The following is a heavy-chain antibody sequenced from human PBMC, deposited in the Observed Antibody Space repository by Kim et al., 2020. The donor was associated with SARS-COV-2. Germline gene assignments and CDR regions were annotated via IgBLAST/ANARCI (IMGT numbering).Heavy chain of an antibody. D-gene: IGHD5-18*01. CDR1: GGSISSYY. CDR3: ARTEAYSYDRSYYYGMDV. J-gene: IGHJ6*02. V-gene: IGHV4-59*01. Sequence: SETLSLTCTVSGGSISSYYWSWTRQPPGKGLEWIGYIYYSGSTNYNPSLKSRVTISVDTSKNQFSLKLSSVTAADTAVYYCARTEAYSYDRSYYYGMDVWGQGTTVTVSS. CDR2: IYYSGST.